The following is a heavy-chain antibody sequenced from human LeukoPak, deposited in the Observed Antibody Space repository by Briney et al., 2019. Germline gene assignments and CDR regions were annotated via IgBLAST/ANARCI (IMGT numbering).Heavy chain of an antibody. Sequence: GSLRLSCAASGFTFDDHGMNWVRQAPGEGLEWVSGINWNGGSTFYADSVKGRFTISRDNAKNALYLQMNSLTVEDTALYHCARDRSYGSFDFWGQGTLVTVSS. V-gene: IGHV3-20*01. CDR1: GFTFDDHG. CDR3: ARDRSYGSFDF. J-gene: IGHJ4*02. D-gene: IGHD5-18*01. CDR2: INWNGGST.